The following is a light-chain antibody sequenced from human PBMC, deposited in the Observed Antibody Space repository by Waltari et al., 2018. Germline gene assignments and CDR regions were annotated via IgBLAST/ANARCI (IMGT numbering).Light chain of an antibody. CDR2: DVS. CDR3: SSYISSDTLEL. Sequence: HSALTQPASVSGSPGQSITISCTGTSSDVGGYNYDPWYQQHPGKAPKLMIYDVSNRPSGVSNRFSGSKSGNTASLTISGLQAEDEADYYCSSYISSDTLELFGGGTSLTVL. CDR1: SSDVGGYNY. J-gene: IGLJ2*01. V-gene: IGLV2-14*03.